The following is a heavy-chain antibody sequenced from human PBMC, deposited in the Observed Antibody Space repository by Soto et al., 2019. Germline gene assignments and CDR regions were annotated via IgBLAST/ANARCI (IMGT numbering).Heavy chain of an antibody. V-gene: IGHV3-15*01. D-gene: IGHD4-4*01. CDR3: TTDPLYDYSNFDY. J-gene: IGHJ4*02. Sequence: GGSLRLSCAASGFTFSNDWMSWVRQAPGKGLEWVGRIKSKTDGGTTDYAAPGKGRFTISRDNSKNTLYLQRISLKTEDTAVYYCTTDPLYDYSNFDYWGQGTLVTVSS. CDR2: IKSKTDGGTT. CDR1: GFTFSNDW.